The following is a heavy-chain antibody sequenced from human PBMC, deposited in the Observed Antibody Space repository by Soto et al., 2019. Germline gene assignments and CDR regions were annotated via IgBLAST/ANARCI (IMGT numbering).Heavy chain of an antibody. CDR2: IYPGDSDT. Sequence: GESLKISCKGSGYSFTSYWIGWVRQMPGKGLEWMGIIYPGDSDTRYSPSFQGQVTISADKSISTAYLQWSSLKASDTAMYYCARHSWGRGVIMPENYYYYYYMDVWGKGTTVTVSS. J-gene: IGHJ6*03. D-gene: IGHD3-10*01. CDR1: GYSFTSYW. CDR3: ARHSWGRGVIMPENYYYYYYMDV. V-gene: IGHV5-51*01.